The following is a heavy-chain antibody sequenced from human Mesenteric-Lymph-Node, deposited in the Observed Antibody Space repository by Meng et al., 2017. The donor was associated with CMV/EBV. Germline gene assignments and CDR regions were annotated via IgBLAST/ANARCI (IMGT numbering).Heavy chain of an antibody. Sequence: GESLKISCAVSGFTFSNYVMSWVRQAPGKGLEWISVITGSGVTTYYADSVEGRFTISRDNSKNTLYLQMNSLRAEDTAVYYCARDGPPLVEVYGMDVWGQGTTVTVSS. CDR3: ARDGPPLVEVYGMDV. CDR1: GFTFSNYV. J-gene: IGHJ6*02. D-gene: IGHD2-21*01. CDR2: ITGSGVTT. V-gene: IGHV3-23*01.